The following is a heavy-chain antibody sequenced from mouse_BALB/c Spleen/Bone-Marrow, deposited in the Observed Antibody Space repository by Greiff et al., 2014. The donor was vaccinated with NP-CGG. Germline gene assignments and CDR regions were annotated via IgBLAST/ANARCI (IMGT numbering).Heavy chain of an antibody. V-gene: IGHV5-17*02. CDR3: ARSGSSSGYFDY. CDR1: GFTFSSFG. CDR2: ISSGSSTV. J-gene: IGHJ2*01. D-gene: IGHD1-1*01. Sequence: EVMLVESGGGLVQPGGSRKLSCAASGFTFSSFGMHWVRQAAEKGLEWVAYISSGSSTVYYADKVMGRFTISRDNPKNTLFLQMTSLRSEDTAMYYCARSGSSSGYFDYWGQGTTLTVSS.